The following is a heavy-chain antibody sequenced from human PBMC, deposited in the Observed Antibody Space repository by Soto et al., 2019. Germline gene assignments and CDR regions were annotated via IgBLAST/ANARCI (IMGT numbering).Heavy chain of an antibody. CDR1: GGTFSSYA. Sequence: SVKVSCKASGGTFSSYAISWVRQAPGQGLEWMGGIIPIFGTANYAQKFQSRVTITADESTSTAYIEMSSLRSEDTAVYYCARDLLVIVVVVAATNYYYGMDVWGQGTTVTVSS. CDR3: ARDLLVIVVVVAATNYYYGMDV. CDR2: IIPIFGTA. D-gene: IGHD2-15*01. J-gene: IGHJ6*02. V-gene: IGHV1-69*13.